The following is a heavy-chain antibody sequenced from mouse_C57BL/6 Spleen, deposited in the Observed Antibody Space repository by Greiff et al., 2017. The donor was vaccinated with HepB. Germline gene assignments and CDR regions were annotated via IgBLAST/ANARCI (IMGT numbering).Heavy chain of an antibody. V-gene: IGHV1-55*01. J-gene: IGHJ2*01. D-gene: IGHD1-1*01. CDR3: AFTTVVANYFDY. CDR1: GYTFTSYW. Sequence: QVQLKQPGAELVKPGASVKMSCKASGYTFTSYWITWVKQRPGQGLEWIGDIYPGSGSTNYNEKFKSKATLTVDTSSSTAYMQLSSLTSEDSAVYYCAFTTVVANYFDYWGQGTTLTVSS. CDR2: IYPGSGST.